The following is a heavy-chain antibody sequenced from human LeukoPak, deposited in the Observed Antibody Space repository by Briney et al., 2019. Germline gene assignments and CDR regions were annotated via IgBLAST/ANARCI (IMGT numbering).Heavy chain of an antibody. CDR1: GFTISSYA. D-gene: IGHD2-2*01. V-gene: IGHV3-30*04. Sequence: GGSLRLSCAASGFTISSYAMHWVRQAPGKGLEWVAVTSYDGSNEYYADSVKGRFTISRDNSKNTLYLQMNSLRGEDTAVYYCVRGRNYQLLSPGIGYWGQGTLVTVSS. CDR3: VRGRNYQLLSPGIGY. CDR2: TSYDGSNE. J-gene: IGHJ4*02.